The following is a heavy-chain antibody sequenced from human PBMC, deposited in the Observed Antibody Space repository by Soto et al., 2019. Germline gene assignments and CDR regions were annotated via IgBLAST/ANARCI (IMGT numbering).Heavy chain of an antibody. V-gene: IGHV3-11*01. CDR3: AKPPSEAGIGLYYFDY. Sequence: GGSLRLSCAASGFTFSDYYMSWIRQAPGKGLEWVSYISSSGSTIYYADSVKGRFTISRDNAKNSLYLQMNSLRAEDTAVYYCAKPPSEAGIGLYYFDYWGQGTLVTVSS. CDR2: ISSSGSTI. J-gene: IGHJ4*02. CDR1: GFTFSDYY. D-gene: IGHD6-19*01.